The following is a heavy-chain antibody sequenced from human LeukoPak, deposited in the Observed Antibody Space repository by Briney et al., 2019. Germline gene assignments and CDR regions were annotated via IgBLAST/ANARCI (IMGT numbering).Heavy chain of an antibody. V-gene: IGHV3-66*01. D-gene: IGHD5-18*01. Sequence: GGSLRLSCAASGFTVSSNYMSWVRQAPGKGLEWVSVIYSGGSTYYADSVKGRFTISRDNSKNTLYLQMNSLRAEDTAVYYCASVDVDTAMVTDYWGQGTLVTVSS. CDR3: ASVDVDTAMVTDY. CDR2: IYSGGST. J-gene: IGHJ4*02. CDR1: GFTVSSNY.